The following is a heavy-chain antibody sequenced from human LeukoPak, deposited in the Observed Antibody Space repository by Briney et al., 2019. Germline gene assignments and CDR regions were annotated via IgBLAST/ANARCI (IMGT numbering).Heavy chain of an antibody. J-gene: IGHJ6*03. CDR3: ARDGYNPALYYMDV. V-gene: IGHV3-30*03. D-gene: IGHD5-24*01. Sequence: GGSLTLSCAASGFTFSSYRMHWVRQAPGKGLEWVALSSYDGINKYNADSVKGRFIISRDNSKNTLYLQMNSLRSEDTAVYYCARDGYNPALYYMDVWGKGTTVTVSS. CDR2: SSYDGINK. CDR1: GFTFSSYR.